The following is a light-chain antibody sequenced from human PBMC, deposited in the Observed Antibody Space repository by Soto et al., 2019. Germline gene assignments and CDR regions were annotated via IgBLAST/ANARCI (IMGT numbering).Light chain of an antibody. CDR3: QKYDSAPT. J-gene: IGKJ1*01. CDR2: GAS. Sequence: DIQLTQSPSSLSASVGDRATLPCRASQGIGNALAWYQQRPGKVAKLLISGASTLQSGVSSRFSGSGFGTDFTLTISSLQPEDVAIYYCQKYDSAPTVGPGTKVDIK. V-gene: IGKV1-27*01. CDR1: QGIGNA.